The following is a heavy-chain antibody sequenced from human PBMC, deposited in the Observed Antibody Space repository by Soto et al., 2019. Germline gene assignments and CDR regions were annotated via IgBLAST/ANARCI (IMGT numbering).Heavy chain of an antibody. CDR3: ARTDRSDFYFDS. CDR2: INWNGGST. V-gene: IGHV3-20*04. J-gene: IGHJ4*02. CDR1: GFTFDDYG. Sequence: GSLRLSCAASGFTFDDYGMSWVRQAPGKGLEWVSRINWNGGSTGYADSVKGRFTISRDNAKNTLYLQMNGLRAEDTALYYCARTDRSDFYFDSWGQGTQVPVSS. D-gene: IGHD3-22*01.